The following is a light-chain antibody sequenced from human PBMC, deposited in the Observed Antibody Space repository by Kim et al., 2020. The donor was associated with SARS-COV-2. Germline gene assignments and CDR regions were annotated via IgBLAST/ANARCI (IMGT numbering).Light chain of an antibody. V-gene: IGKV1-27*01. Sequence: DIQMTQSPSSLSASVGDRVTITCRASRGIHNYLAWYQQKPGKVPKLLIYAASTLHSGVPSRFCGSGSGTDFTLIISSLQPEDVATYYCQKYNTAPWTFGQGTKVDIK. CDR2: AAS. CDR1: RGIHNY. J-gene: IGKJ1*01. CDR3: QKYNTAPWT.